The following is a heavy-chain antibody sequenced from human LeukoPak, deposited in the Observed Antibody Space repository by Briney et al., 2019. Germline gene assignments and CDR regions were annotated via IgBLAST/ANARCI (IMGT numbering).Heavy chain of an antibody. V-gene: IGHV4-39*01. CDR1: GGPISSSSYY. Sequence: SETLSLTCTVSGGPISSSSYYWGWIRQPPGKGLEWIGTIYYSGDTYYNPSLKSRVNISVHTSKNQFSLKLRSVTAADTAVYFCARQEWLVLREDWFGPWGQGTLVTVSS. J-gene: IGHJ5*02. D-gene: IGHD6-19*01. CDR2: IYYSGDT. CDR3: ARQEWLVLREDWFGP.